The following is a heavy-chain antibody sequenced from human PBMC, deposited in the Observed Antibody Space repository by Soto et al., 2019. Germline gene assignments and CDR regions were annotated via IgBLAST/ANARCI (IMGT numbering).Heavy chain of an antibody. V-gene: IGHV4-31*03. CDR3: ARLRIATNNYKWFDP. CDR1: GAALNSGNYY. Sequence: SETLSLTCSVSGAALNSGNYYWSWIRQVPGKGLEWIGHIYVTGAVDYNPSLRDRITISQDTTERQFSLNLRLVTAADTVVYYCARLRIATNNYKWFDPWGQCTLVTISS. CDR2: IYVTGAV. J-gene: IGHJ5*02. D-gene: IGHD2-21*01.